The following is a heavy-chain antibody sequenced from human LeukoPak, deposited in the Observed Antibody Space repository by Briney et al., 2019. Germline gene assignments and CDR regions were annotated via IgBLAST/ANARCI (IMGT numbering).Heavy chain of an antibody. V-gene: IGHV3-21*01. Sequence: PGRSLRLSCAASGFTFSSYSMNWVRQAPGKGLEWVSSISSSSSYIYYADSVKGRFTISRDNAKNSLYLQMNSLRAEDTAVYYCATSYMVRGVPFDYWGQGTLVTVSS. CDR3: ATSYMVRGVPFDY. CDR2: ISSSSSYI. J-gene: IGHJ4*02. CDR1: GFTFSSYS. D-gene: IGHD3-10*01.